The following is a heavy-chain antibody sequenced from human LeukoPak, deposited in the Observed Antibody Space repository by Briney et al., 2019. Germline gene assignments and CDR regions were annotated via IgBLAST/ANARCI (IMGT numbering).Heavy chain of an antibody. J-gene: IGHJ3*02. CDR3: AKDLAPAHYYGSDAFDI. V-gene: IGHV3-9*01. CDR1: GFTFDDYA. CDR2: ISWNSGSI. D-gene: IGHD1-26*01. Sequence: GGSLRLSCAASGFTFDDYAMHWVRQAPGKGLEWVSGISWNSGSIGYADSVKGRFTISRDNAKNSLYLQMNSLRAEDTALYYCAKDLAPAHYYGSDAFDIWGQGTMVTVSS.